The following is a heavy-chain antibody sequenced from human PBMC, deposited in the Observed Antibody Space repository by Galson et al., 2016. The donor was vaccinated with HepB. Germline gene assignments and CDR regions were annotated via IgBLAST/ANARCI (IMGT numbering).Heavy chain of an antibody. D-gene: IGHD1-26*01. J-gene: IGHJ4*02. Sequence: ALRLSSAAAAGSISSYAMRCGRQAPAKGVVWVSSNNVNGETTYYADSLKGRFTISRDNSKNTLYLQMSSLRVEDAAIYFCAGGTAWHHFNFWGQGSLVIVSS. CDR2: NNVNGETT. CDR1: AGSISSYA. CDR3: AGGTAWHHFNF. V-gene: IGHV3-23*01.